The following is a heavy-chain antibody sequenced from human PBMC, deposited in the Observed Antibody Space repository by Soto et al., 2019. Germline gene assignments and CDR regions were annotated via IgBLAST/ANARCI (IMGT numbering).Heavy chain of an antibody. CDR1: GGSISSGGYY. J-gene: IGHJ4*02. CDR3: ARGVIAAAAPPDY. D-gene: IGHD6-13*01. CDR2: IDYSGST. Sequence: QVQLQESGPGLVKPSQTLSLTCTVSGGSISSGGYYWSWIRQHPGKGLEWIGYIDYSGSTYFHPSPESRVTIAVGTSKNQFPLKLSSVTAADTAVYCCARGVIAAAAPPDYWGQGTLVTASA. V-gene: IGHV4-31*03.